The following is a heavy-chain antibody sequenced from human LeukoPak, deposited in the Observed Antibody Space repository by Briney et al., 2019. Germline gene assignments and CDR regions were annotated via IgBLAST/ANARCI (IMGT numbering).Heavy chain of an antibody. CDR1: GFTFDDYG. CDR3: AKGFLPGLAKYSSGWDY. D-gene: IGHD6-19*01. CDR2: IQWNDDST. J-gene: IGHJ4*02. Sequence: PGGSLRLSCAASGFTFDDYGMSWVRQAPGKGLEWVSSIQWNDDSTGCADSVKGRFTISRDNAKNSLYLQMNSLRAEDTALYYCAKGFLPGLAKYSSGWDYWGQGTLVTVSS. V-gene: IGHV3-20*04.